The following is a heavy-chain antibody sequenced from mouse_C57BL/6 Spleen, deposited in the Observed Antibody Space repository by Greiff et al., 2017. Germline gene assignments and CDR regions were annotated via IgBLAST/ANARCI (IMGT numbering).Heavy chain of an antibody. V-gene: IGHV1-66*01. CDR2: IYPGSGNT. Sequence: VQLQQSGPELVKPGASVKISCKASGYSFTSYYIHWVKQRPGQGLEWIGWIYPGSGNTKYNEKFKGKATLTADTSSSTAYMQLSSLASEDSEVYYCAIGYGGDSYWYFDVWGTGTTVTVSS. CDR1: GYSFTSYY. D-gene: IGHD2-2*01. CDR3: AIGYGGDSYWYFDV. J-gene: IGHJ1*03.